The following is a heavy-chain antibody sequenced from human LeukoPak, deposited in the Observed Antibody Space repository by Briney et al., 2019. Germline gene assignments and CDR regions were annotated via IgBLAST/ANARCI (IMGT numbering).Heavy chain of an antibody. CDR1: GFTFSSYS. J-gene: IGHJ4*02. CDR3: ARGHGSGSYFQTPFDY. CDR2: ISSNSSYI. Sequence: GGSLRLSRAASGFTFSSYSMNWVRHPPGKGLEYVSSISSNSSYIYYADSVKGRFTISRDNAKSSLYLQMNSLRAEDTALYYCARGHGSGSYFQTPFDYWGQGTLVTVSS. D-gene: IGHD3-10*01. V-gene: IGHV3-21*01.